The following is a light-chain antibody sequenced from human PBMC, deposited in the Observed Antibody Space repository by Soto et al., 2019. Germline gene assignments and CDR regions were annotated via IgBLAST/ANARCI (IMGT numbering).Light chain of an antibody. CDR2: DAS. V-gene: IGKV3-20*01. J-gene: IGKJ5*01. CDR3: QQYGNSPIT. CDR1: QSLGSN. Sequence: VVMTQSPATLSVSPGERAVLSCRASQSLGSNLAWYHHKRGQAPRLLIYDASSRATGIPDRFSGSGSGADFTLHISRLEPEDFAVYYCQQYGNSPITFGQGTRLEIK.